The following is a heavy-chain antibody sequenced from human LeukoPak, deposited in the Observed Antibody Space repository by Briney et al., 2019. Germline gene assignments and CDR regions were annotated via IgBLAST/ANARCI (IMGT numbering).Heavy chain of an antibody. CDR1: GGTFSIYA. CDR2: IIPILGIA. CDR3: ARDTSIVVIYYGMDV. Sequence: AASVTVSCKASGGTFSIYAISWVRQAPGQGLEWMGRIIPILGIANYAQKFQGRVTITADKSTSTAYMDLSSLRSEDTAVYYCARDTSIVVIYYGMDVWGQGTTVTVSS. J-gene: IGHJ6*02. V-gene: IGHV1-69*04. D-gene: IGHD3-22*01.